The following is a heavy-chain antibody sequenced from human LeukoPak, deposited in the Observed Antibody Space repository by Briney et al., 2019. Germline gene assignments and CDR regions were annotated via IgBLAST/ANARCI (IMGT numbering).Heavy chain of an antibody. CDR2: ISSSGSTI. D-gene: IGHD1-26*01. Sequence: GGSLRLSCAASGFTFSSYEMSWVRQAPGKGLEWVSYISSSGSTIYYADSVKGRFTISRDNAKNSLYLQMNSLRAEDTAVYYCARSSSGSGGYYMDVWGKGTTVTVSS. V-gene: IGHV3-48*03. CDR1: GFTFSSYE. CDR3: ARSSSGSGGYYMDV. J-gene: IGHJ6*03.